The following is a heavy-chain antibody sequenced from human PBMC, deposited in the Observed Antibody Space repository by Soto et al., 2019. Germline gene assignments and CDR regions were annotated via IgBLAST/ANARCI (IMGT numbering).Heavy chain of an antibody. Sequence: TCTVSGGSISSYYWSWIRQPAGKGLEWMGWINPNSGGTNYAQKFQGRVTMTRDTSISTAYMELSRLRSDDTAVYYCARDLTYYDFWSGPPGINWFDPWGQGTLVTVSS. J-gene: IGHJ5*02. CDR1: GGSISSYY. V-gene: IGHV1-2*02. D-gene: IGHD3-3*01. CDR3: ARDLTYYDFWSGPPGINWFDP. CDR2: INPNSGGT.